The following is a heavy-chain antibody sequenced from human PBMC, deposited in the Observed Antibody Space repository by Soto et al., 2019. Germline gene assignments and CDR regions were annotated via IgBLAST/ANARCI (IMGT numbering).Heavy chain of an antibody. CDR1: GGTFSSYA. V-gene: IGHV1-69*13. CDR2: IIPIFGTA. CDR3: ASAITFGGVIGNDY. D-gene: IGHD3-16*02. J-gene: IGHJ4*02. Sequence: SVKVSCKASGGTFSSYAISWVRQAPGQGLEWMGGIIPIFGTANYAQKFQGRVTITADESTSTAYMELSSLRSEDTAVYYCASAITFGGVIGNDYWGQGTLVTVSS.